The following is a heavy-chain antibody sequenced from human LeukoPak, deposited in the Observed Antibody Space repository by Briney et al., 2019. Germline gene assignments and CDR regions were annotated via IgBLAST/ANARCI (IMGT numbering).Heavy chain of an antibody. CDR1: GGTFSSYA. J-gene: IGHJ6*02. D-gene: IGHD2-2*01. Sequence: SVKVSCEASGGTFSSYAISWVRQAPGQGLEWMGGIIPIFGTANYAQKFQGRVTITADESTSTAYMELSSLRSEDTAVYYCARDDCSSTSCYVYSYYYGMDVWGQGTTVTVSS. V-gene: IGHV1-69*01. CDR3: ARDDCSSTSCYVYSYYYGMDV. CDR2: IIPIFGTA.